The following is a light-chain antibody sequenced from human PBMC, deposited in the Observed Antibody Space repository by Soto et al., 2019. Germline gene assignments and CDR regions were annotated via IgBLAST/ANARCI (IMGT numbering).Light chain of an antibody. CDR1: SSDVGHPYNY. V-gene: IGLV2-14*01. CDR3: MSYVDSTSTHWV. J-gene: IGLJ3*02. CDR2: EVI. Sequence: QSALTQPASVSGSPGQSITISCTGTSSDVGHPYNYVSWYQQYPGKAPKLLIFEVINRPSGISGRFSGSKSGNTASLTISGLQAEDEGDYYCMSYVDSTSTHWVLGGGTKLTVL.